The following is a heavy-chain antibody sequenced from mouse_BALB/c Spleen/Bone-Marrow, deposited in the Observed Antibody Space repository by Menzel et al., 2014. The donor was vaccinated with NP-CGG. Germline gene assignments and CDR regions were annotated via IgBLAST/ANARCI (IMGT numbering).Heavy chain of an antibody. V-gene: IGHV5-17*02. CDR2: ISSDSGAI. Sequence: EVQGVESGGGLVQPGGSRKLSCAASGFTFSSFGMHWVRQAPEKGLEWIAYISSDSGAIFYADTVKGRFTISRDNPKNTLFLQMTSLRSEDTAIYFCTRGGNWEDFDYWGQGTLSQSPQ. D-gene: IGHD4-1*01. J-gene: IGHJ2*01. CDR3: TRGGNWEDFDY. CDR1: GFTFSSFG.